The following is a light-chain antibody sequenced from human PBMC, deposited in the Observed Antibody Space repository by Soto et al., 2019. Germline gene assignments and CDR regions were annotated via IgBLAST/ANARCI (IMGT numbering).Light chain of an antibody. V-gene: IGKV1-5*03. Sequence: DIQMTQSPTTLSASVGDRVTITCRASQSISIWLAWYQQKPGKAPKILIYETSSLESGVPSRFSGSGSGTEFTLTITRLQHDDFATYYCQQYNNYPQAFGQGTKVEIK. CDR2: ETS. J-gene: IGKJ1*01. CDR3: QQYNNYPQA. CDR1: QSISIW.